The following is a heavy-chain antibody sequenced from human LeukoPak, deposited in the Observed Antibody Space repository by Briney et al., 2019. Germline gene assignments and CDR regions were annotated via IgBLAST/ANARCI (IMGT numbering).Heavy chain of an antibody. CDR2: ISGSGGST. J-gene: IGHJ5*02. V-gene: IGHV3-23*01. CDR1: GFTFSSYA. Sequence: GGSLRLSCAASGFTFSSYAMSWVRQAPGKGLEWVSAISGSGGSTYYADSVKGRFTISRDNSKNTLYLQMNSLRAEDTAVYYCARAKYSSGWYGDLWGQGALVTVSS. CDR3: ARAKYSSGWYGDL. D-gene: IGHD6-19*01.